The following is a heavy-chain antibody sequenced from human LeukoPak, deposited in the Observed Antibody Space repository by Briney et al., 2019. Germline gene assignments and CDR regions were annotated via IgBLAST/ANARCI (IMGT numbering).Heavy chain of an antibody. CDR2: INHSGST. V-gene: IGHV4-34*01. J-gene: IGHJ6*03. D-gene: IGHD3-9*01. CDR1: GFTFSNAW. CDR3: ARGWVLRYFLYYMDV. Sequence: GSLRLSCVVSGFTFSNAWMSWIRQPPGKGLEWIGEINHSGSTNYNPSLKSRVTISVDTSKNQFSLKLSSVTAADTAVYYCARGWVLRYFLYYMDVWGKGTTVTVSS.